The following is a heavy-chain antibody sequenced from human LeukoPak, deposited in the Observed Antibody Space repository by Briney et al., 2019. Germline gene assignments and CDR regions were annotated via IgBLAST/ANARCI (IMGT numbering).Heavy chain of an antibody. V-gene: IGHV3-11*04. CDR3: ARDGTYSSGWDHYFDY. D-gene: IGHD6-19*01. CDR1: GFTFSDYY. J-gene: IGHJ4*02. CDR2: ISSSGSTI. Sequence: GGSLRLSCAASGFTFSDYYMSWIRQAPGKGLEWVSYISSSGSTIYYADSVKGRFTISRDNAKNSLYLQMNSLRAEDTAVYYCARDGTYSSGWDHYFDYWGQGTLVTVSS.